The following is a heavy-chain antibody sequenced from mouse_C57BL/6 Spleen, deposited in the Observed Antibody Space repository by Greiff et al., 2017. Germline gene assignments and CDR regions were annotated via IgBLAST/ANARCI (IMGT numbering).Heavy chain of an antibody. CDR1: GYTFTSYW. V-gene: IGHV1-59*01. CDR3: ARGMVTSAWFAY. Sequence: QVQLQQPGAELVRPGTSVKLSCKASGYTFTSYWMHWVKQRPGQGLEWIGVIYPSDSYTNYNQKFKGKATLTVDTSSSTAYMQLSSLTSEDSAVYYCARGMVTSAWFAYWGQGTLVTVSA. CDR2: IYPSDSYT. D-gene: IGHD2-2*01. J-gene: IGHJ3*01.